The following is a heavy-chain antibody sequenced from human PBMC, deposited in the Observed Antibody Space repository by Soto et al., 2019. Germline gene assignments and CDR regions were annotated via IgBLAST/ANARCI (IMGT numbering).Heavy chain of an antibody. Sequence: GGSLRLSCAASGFTFSSYSMNWVRQAPGKGLEWVSSISSSSSYIYYADSVKGRFTISRDNAKNSLYLQMNSLRAEDTAVYYCARDLVVAADNFDYWGQGTLVTVS. CDR1: GFTFSSYS. D-gene: IGHD2-15*01. J-gene: IGHJ4*02. CDR2: ISSSSSYI. V-gene: IGHV3-21*01. CDR3: ARDLVVAADNFDY.